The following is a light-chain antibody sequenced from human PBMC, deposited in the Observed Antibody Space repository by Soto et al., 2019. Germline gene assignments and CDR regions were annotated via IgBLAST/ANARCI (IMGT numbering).Light chain of an antibody. V-gene: IGKV3-15*01. CDR1: QSVRDN. Sequence: EILITQSPATLSVSPGERTNFSCRARQSVRDNLAWYQHKPGQTPRLLIYGASTRAPGIPARFSGAGSGTHFSLTISNLQSEDFAVYYCQQYNTFPLIFGGGTKVEIK. J-gene: IGKJ4*01. CDR3: QQYNTFPLI. CDR2: GAS.